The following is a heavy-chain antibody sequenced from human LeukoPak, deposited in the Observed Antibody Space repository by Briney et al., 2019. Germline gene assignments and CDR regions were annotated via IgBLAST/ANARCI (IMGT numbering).Heavy chain of an antibody. CDR3: ARYYDSGASRGPKKTFDI. J-gene: IGHJ3*02. V-gene: IGHV3-11*01. D-gene: IGHD3-10*01. CDR1: GFTFSDYY. CDR2: ISGSGSTI. Sequence: GGSLRLSCAASGFTFSDYYMSWIRQAPWEGLEWVSYISGSGSTIYYADSLKGRFTISRDNAKNSLYLQMNSLRAEDTAVYYCARYYDSGASRGPKKTFDIWGQGTMVTVSS.